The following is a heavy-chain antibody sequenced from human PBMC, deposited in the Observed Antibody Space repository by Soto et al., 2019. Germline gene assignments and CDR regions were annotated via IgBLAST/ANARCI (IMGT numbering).Heavy chain of an antibody. CDR1: GGSFSGYY. J-gene: IGHJ3*01. CDR2: INHSGST. V-gene: IGHV4-34*01. CDR3: ARGLYCSGGSCYPIPLF. Sequence: SETLSLTCAVYGGSFSGYYWSWIRQPPGKVLEWIGEINHSGSTNYNPSLKSRVTISVDTSKNQFSLKLSSVTAADTAVYYCARGLYCSGGSCYPIPLFWGQGTMVT. D-gene: IGHD2-15*01.